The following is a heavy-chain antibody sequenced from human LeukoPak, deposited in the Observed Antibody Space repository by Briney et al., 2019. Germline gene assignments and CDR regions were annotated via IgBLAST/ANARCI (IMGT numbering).Heavy chain of an antibody. V-gene: IGHV7-4-1*02. D-gene: IGHD5/OR15-5a*01. J-gene: IGHJ6*03. Sequence: GASVKVSCKASGYTFTSYAMNWVRQAPGQGLEWMGWINTNSGNPTYAQGFTGRFVFSVDNSVSTAYLQISSLKAEDTAVYYCARDPRGSVLTRWSYYYYMDVWGKGTTVTVSS. CDR3: ARDPRGSVLTRWSYYYYMDV. CDR2: INTNSGNP. CDR1: GYTFTSYA.